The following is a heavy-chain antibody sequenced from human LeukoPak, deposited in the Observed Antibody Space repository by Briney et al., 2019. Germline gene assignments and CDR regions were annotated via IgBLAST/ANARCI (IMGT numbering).Heavy chain of an antibody. Sequence: GESLKISCKGSGYSFTSYWIGWVRQMPGKGLEWMGIIYPGDSDTRYSPSFQGQVTISADKSISTAYLQWSSLEASDTAMYYCARTILPYYYDSSGSNDAFDIWGQGTMVTVSS. CDR1: GYSFTSYW. V-gene: IGHV5-51*01. D-gene: IGHD3-22*01. CDR2: IYPGDSDT. J-gene: IGHJ3*02. CDR3: ARTILPYYYDSSGSNDAFDI.